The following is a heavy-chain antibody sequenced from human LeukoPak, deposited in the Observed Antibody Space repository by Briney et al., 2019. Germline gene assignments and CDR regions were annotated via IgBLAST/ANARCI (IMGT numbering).Heavy chain of an antibody. D-gene: IGHD3-16*01. V-gene: IGHV4-59*01. CDR2: IYYSGST. CDR1: GGSISSYY. CDR3: ARGSSSIVGYDYVWGSFSHYFDY. Sequence: SETLSLTCTVSGGSISSYYWSWIRQPPGKGLEWIGYIYYSGSTNYNPSLKSRVTISVDTSKNQFSLKLSSVTAADTAVYYCARGSSSIVGYDYVWGSFSHYFDYWGQGTLVTVSS. J-gene: IGHJ4*02.